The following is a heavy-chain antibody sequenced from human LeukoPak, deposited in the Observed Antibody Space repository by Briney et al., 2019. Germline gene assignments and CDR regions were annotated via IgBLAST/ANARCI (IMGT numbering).Heavy chain of an antibody. J-gene: IGHJ4*02. CDR3: ARGPRGNWNYPPWDY. V-gene: IGHV3-21*01. CDR1: GFIFSSYS. D-gene: IGHD1-7*01. CDR2: ISSSTIYI. Sequence: SRGSLRLSCAASGFIFSSYSMNWVRQAPGKGLEWVSSISSSTIYIYYADSVKGRFTISRDNAKNSLYLQMNSLRAEDTAVYYCARGPRGNWNYPPWDYWGQGTLVTVSS.